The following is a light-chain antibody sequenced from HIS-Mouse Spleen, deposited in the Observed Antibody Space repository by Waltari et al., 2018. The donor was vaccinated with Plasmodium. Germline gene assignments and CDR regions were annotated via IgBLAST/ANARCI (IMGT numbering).Light chain of an antibody. Sequence: QSALTQPASVSGSPGQSITISCTGTSSDVGSYNLVSRYQQHPGKAPNLMIYEGSKRPSGVSNRFSGSKSGNTASLTISGLQAEDEADYYCCSYAGSSTFVVFGGGTKLTVL. CDR1: SSDVGSYNL. CDR2: EGS. CDR3: CSYAGSSTFVV. J-gene: IGLJ2*01. V-gene: IGLV2-23*03.